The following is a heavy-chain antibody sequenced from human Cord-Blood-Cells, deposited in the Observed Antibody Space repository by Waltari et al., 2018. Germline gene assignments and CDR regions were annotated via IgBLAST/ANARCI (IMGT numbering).Heavy chain of an antibody. D-gene: IGHD6-13*01. CDR2: TYSSGST. V-gene: IGHV4-39*01. CDR3: ASIAAAAEYFQH. CDR1: GGPISSSSYY. Sequence: QLQLQESGPGLVKPSETLSLTCTVSGGPISSSSYYWGGFRQPPGKGLDWIGSTYSSGSTYYNPSLKSRFTISVDTSKNQFSLKLSSVTAADTAVYYCASIAAAAEYFQHWGQGTLVTVSS. J-gene: IGHJ1*01.